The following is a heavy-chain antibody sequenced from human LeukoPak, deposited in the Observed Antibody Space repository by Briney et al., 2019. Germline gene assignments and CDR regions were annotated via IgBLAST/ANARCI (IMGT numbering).Heavy chain of an antibody. Sequence: GATVKISCKVSGYTFTDFYIHWVQEAPGKGLEWMGLVDPEDAETTYAQKFRGRVAITAGTSTDTAYLELNSLRSEDTAVYYCATTQLRDDFKGYALDVWGQGTRVTVSA. J-gene: IGHJ3*01. V-gene: IGHV1-69-2*01. D-gene: IGHD2-21*02. CDR2: VDPEDAET. CDR1: GYTFTDFY. CDR3: ATTQLRDDFKGYALDV.